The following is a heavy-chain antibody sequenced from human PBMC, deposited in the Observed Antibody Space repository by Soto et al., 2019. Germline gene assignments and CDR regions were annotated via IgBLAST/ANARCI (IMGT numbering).Heavy chain of an antibody. CDR2: MLYSGLT. D-gene: IGHD2-15*01. J-gene: IGHJ6*02. CDR1: GYSVSGSDYY. CDR3: APLSVSLSGPYGIHV. Sequence: PSETLSLTCSVSGYSVSGSDYYWAWIRQPPGKGLEWIGSMLYSGLTYYNPSLKSRATLSVDTSKNQFSVRLNSVTASDTAVYYCAPLSVSLSGPYGIHVWGQGTTVTVSS. V-gene: IGHV4-39*01.